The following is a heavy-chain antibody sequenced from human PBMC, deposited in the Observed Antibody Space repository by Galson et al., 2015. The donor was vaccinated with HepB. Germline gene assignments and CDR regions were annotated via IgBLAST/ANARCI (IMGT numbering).Heavy chain of an antibody. V-gene: IGHV3-23*01. J-gene: IGHJ6*03. CDR3: AKDDYYYYMDV. Sequence: SLRLSCAASGFTFSSYAMSWVRQAPGKGLEWVSSISGSGGSTYYADSVKGRFTISRDNSKNTLHLQMNSPRAEDTAVYYCAKDDYYYYMDVWGKGTTVTVSS. CDR1: GFTFSSYA. CDR2: ISGSGGST.